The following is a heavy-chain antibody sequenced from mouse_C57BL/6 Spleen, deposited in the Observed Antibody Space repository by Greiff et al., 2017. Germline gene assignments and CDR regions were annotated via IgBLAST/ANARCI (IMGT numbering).Heavy chain of an antibody. CDR1: GYTFTDYE. CDR3: TRRSNYDFAY. Sequence: VQLQQSGAELVRPGASVTLSCKASGYTFTDYEMHWVKQTPVHGLEWIGAIDPETGGTAYNQKFKGKAILTADKSSSTAYMELRSLTSEDSAVYYCTRRSNYDFAYWGQGTLVTVSA. CDR2: IDPETGGT. V-gene: IGHV1-15*01. D-gene: IGHD2-5*01. J-gene: IGHJ3*01.